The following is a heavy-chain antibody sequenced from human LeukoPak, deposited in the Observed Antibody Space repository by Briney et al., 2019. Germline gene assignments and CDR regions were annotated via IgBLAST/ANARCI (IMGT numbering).Heavy chain of an antibody. CDR2: MDRHTNI. CDR3: VGDPNTNRFQYFQF. D-gene: IGHD1-14*01. J-gene: IGHJ4*02. V-gene: IGHV3-21*01. CDR1: GFTFSNFG. Sequence: PGGSLRLSCSASGFTFSNFGINWVRQAPGKGLEWVSCMDRHTNIYYADSVRRRFTISRDTAKTSVYLQMNSLTVEDTAVYYCVGDPNTNRFQYFQFWGQGALVTVSS.